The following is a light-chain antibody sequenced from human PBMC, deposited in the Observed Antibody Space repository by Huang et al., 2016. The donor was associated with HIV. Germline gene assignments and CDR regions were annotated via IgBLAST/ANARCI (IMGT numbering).Light chain of an antibody. CDR2: STS. Sequence: IVMTQSPATLSVSPGERVTLSCMASQSIYSDLAWYQQKPGLATRLLIYSTSTRPIGIPDRFSGSGSGTEFTLTISSLQSEDFALYYCLQYNNWPQTFGQGTKVEIK. CDR3: LQYNNWPQT. CDR1: QSIYSD. V-gene: IGKV3-15*01. J-gene: IGKJ1*01.